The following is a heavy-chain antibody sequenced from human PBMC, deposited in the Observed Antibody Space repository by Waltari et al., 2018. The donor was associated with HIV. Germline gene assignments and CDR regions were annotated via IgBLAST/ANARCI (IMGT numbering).Heavy chain of an antibody. Sequence: QVQLQQSGARQLTASDTLSLTCAVYGGSFSGYYSTWIRQSPGKGLEWIGEINHSGTTNYSPSLKSRVTISRDTSKNQFALKLTSVTAADTAVYYCAREAGYNSGWYGGYYFDFWGQGALVTVSS. D-gene: IGHD6-19*01. V-gene: IGHV4-34*02. CDR3: AREAGYNSGWYGGYYFDF. CDR2: INHSGTT. J-gene: IGHJ4*02. CDR1: GGSFSGYY.